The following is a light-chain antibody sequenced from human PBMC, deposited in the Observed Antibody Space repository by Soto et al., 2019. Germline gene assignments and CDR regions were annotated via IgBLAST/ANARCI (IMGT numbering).Light chain of an antibody. V-gene: IGLV1-40*01. CDR2: GNS. Sequence: SVLTQPPSVSGAPGQSVTISCTGSSSNIGAHYDVHWYQQLPGTAPKLLIYGNSNRPSGVPDRFSGSKSGTSASLAITGLQAEDEADYYCQSYDNSLSVYVFGTGTKVTVL. CDR3: QSYDNSLSVYV. CDR1: SSNIGAHYD. J-gene: IGLJ1*01.